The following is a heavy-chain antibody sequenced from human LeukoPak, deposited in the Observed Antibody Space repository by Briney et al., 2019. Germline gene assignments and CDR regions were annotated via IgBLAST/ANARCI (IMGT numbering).Heavy chain of an antibody. V-gene: IGHV3-11*04. CDR1: GFIFNDYY. D-gene: IGHD2-2*01. CDR2: ISSSGSII. CDR3: ARDYRYSSTSCKDRTFDY. J-gene: IGHJ4*02. Sequence: GGSLRLSCAASGFIFNDYYMSWIRQATGKGLEWVSYISSSGSIIYYADSVKCRFTISRDNAKNTLYLQMNSLRVEDTAVYYCARDYRYSSTSCKDRTFDYWGQGTLVTVSS.